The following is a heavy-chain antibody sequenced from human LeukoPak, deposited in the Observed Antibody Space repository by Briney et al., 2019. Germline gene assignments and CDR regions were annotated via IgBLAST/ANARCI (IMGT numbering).Heavy chain of an antibody. D-gene: IGHD3-22*01. CDR2: IFDGGDT. V-gene: IGHV3-23*03. J-gene: IGHJ6*02. Sequence: GGSLRLSCAASGFTFSNCAMNWVRQAPGKGLEWVSVIFDGGDTYYADSVKGRFSISRDNSANTLHLQMTSLRAEDTAVYYCARAPPYYYDSRGYHYERGKYYYGMDVWGQGTTVIVSS. CDR3: ARAPPYYYDSRGYHYERGKYYYGMDV. CDR1: GFTFSNCA.